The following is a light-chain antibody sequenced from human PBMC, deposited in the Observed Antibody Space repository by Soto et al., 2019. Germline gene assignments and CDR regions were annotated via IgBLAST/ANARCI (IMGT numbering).Light chain of an antibody. CDR2: GAS. V-gene: IGKV3D-20*02. CDR3: QQLLSYPIT. J-gene: IGKJ5*01. Sequence: EIVTTHSPATLSVSPGERATLSCMASQSVSSSYVAWYQHIPGQTPRLLIYGASSRAAGIPDRFSGSGSGTDFTLTISSLQPEDFATYYCQQLLSYPITFGQGTRLEIK. CDR1: QSVSSSY.